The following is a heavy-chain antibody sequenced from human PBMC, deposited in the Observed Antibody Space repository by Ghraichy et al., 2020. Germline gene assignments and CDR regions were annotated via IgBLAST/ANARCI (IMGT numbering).Heavy chain of an antibody. Sequence: GESLNISCAASGFTFSSYAMSWVRQAPGKGLEWVSAISGSGGSTYYADSVKGRFTISRDNSKNTLYLQMNSLRAEDTAVYYCAKVRSSWYWAQYDYWGQGTLVTVSS. V-gene: IGHV3-23*01. CDR2: ISGSGGST. CDR3: AKVRSSWYWAQYDY. CDR1: GFTFSSYA. D-gene: IGHD6-13*01. J-gene: IGHJ4*02.